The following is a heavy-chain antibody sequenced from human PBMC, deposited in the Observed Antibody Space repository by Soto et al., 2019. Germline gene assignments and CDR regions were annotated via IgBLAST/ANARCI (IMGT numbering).Heavy chain of an antibody. V-gene: IGHV4-59*08. CDR2: IYNSGAA. J-gene: IGHJ4*02. CDR3: STLRNGGYFDY. D-gene: IGHD2-8*01. CDR1: GDSIDSYY. Sequence: QVHLQESGPGLVKPSETLSLTCIVSGDSIDSYYWNWLRQSPGRGLEWIGFIYNSGAAIYNPSLTSRVTLSVDTSKNPFSLTLTSVTAAVTAVYFCSTLRNGGYFDYWGQGRPVAVSS.